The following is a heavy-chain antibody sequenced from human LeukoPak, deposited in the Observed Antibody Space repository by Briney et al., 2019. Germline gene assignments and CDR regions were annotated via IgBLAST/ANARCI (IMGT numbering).Heavy chain of an antibody. V-gene: IGHV1-69*06. J-gene: IGHJ3*02. CDR2: IIPIFGAA. Sequence: SVKVSCKASGGTFSSYAISWVRQAPGQGLEWMGGIIPIFGAANYAQKFQGRVTITADTSTNTAYMELGSLRSEDAAVYYCARAARTLFGVFIIAAFDIWGQGTMVTVSS. CDR3: ARAARTLFGVFIIAAFDI. CDR1: GGTFSSYA. D-gene: IGHD3-3*01.